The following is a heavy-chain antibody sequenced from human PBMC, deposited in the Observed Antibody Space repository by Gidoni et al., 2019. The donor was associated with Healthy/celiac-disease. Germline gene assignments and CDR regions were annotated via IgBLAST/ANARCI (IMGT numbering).Heavy chain of an antibody. CDR3: ARCSTYAYYYGSGSYYKPNWFDP. V-gene: IGHV4-31*03. J-gene: IGHJ5*02. D-gene: IGHD3-10*01. Sequence: QVQLQESGPGLVKPSQTLSLTCTVSGCSISSGGYYWIWIRQHPGKGLEWIGYLYYSGSTYYNPSLKSRVTISVDTSKNQFSLKLSSVTAADTAVYYCARCSTYAYYYGSGSYYKPNWFDPWGQGTLVTVSS. CDR1: GCSISSGGYY. CDR2: LYYSGST.